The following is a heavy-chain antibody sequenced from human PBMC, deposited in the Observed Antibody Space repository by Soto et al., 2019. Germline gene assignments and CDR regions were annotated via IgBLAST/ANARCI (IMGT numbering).Heavy chain of an antibody. J-gene: IGHJ5*02. V-gene: IGHV4-30-4*01. CDR3: ARDNRAFQAWFDP. Sequence: QVQLQESGPGLVKPSQTLSLTCTVSGGSISSGDYYWSWIRQPPGKGLEWIGYIYYSGSTYYNPSRKSRVTTSVDTSTNQFSLKLSSVTAADTAVYYCARDNRAFQAWFDPWGQGTLVTVSS. D-gene: IGHD3-10*01. CDR1: GGSISSGDYY. CDR2: IYYSGST.